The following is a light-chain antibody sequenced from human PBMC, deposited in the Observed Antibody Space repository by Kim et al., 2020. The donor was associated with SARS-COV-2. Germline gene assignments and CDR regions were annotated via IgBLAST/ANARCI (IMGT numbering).Light chain of an antibody. V-gene: IGLV1-44*01. J-gene: IGLJ3*02. CDR3: AAWDDSLSGRV. CDR2: TDN. CDR1: RSNIGSNT. Sequence: ELTQPPSASGTPGQRVTISCSGSRSNIGSNTVNWYQHLPGTAPKVLMYTDNERPSGVPDRFSGSKSGTSASLVISALQSEDEADYYCAAWDDSLSGRVFGGGTKLTVL.